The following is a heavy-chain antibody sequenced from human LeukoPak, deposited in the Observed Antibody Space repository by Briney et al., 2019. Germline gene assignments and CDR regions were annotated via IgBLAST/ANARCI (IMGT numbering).Heavy chain of an antibody. D-gene: IGHD3-10*01. V-gene: IGHV1-2*02. CDR3: AGGPHAGN. J-gene: IGHJ4*02. Sequence: GESLKISCKASGYTFTGYYMHWVRQAPGQGLEWMGWINPNSGGTNYAQKFQGRVTMTTDTSTSTAYMELRSLRSDDTAVYYCAGGPHAGNWGQGTLVTVSS. CDR1: GYTFTGYY. CDR2: INPNSGGT.